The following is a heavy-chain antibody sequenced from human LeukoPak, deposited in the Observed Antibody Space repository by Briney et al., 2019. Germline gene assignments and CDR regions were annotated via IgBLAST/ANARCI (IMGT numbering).Heavy chain of an antibody. V-gene: IGHV3-30*04. D-gene: IGHD3-10*01. CDR3: ARDRRISGWYFDL. CDR1: GFTLSSYA. Sequence: GGSLRLSCAASGFTLSSYAMHWVRQAPGKGLEWVAVISYDGSNKYYADSVKGRFTISRDNSKNTLYLQMNSLRAEDTAVYYCARDRRISGWYFDLWGRGTLVTVSS. J-gene: IGHJ2*01. CDR2: ISYDGSNK.